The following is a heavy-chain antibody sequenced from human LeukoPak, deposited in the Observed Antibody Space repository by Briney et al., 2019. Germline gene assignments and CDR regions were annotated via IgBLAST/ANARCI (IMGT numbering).Heavy chain of an antibody. Sequence: ASVKVSCKASGYTFTDYYMHCVRQAPGQGLEWMGWINPNSGDTNYAQKFQGRVTMTRDTSISIAYMELSRLRSDDTAVYYCARTDSDAFDIWGQGTMVTVSS. CDR1: GYTFTDYY. CDR3: ARTDSDAFDI. V-gene: IGHV1-2*02. CDR2: INPNSGDT. J-gene: IGHJ3*02.